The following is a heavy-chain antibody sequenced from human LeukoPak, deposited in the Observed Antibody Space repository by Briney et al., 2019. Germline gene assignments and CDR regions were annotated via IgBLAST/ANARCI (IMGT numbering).Heavy chain of an antibody. J-gene: IGHJ4*02. CDR2: ISWNSGSI. V-gene: IGHV3-9*01. Sequence: GRSLRLSCAASGFTFDDYAMPWVRQAPGKGLEWVSGISWNSGSIGYADSVRGRSTISRDNAKNSLYLQMNSLRAEDTALYYCAKGRLVVVAYYIDYWGQGTLVTVSS. CDR1: GFTFDDYA. D-gene: IGHD2-15*01. CDR3: AKGRLVVVAYYIDY.